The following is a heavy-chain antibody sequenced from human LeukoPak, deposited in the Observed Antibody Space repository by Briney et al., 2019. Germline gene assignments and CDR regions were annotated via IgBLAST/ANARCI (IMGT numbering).Heavy chain of an antibody. CDR2: IGTAGDT. CDR1: GFTFSSCD. V-gene: IGHV3-13*01. Sequence: GGSLRLSCAASGFTFSSCDMHWVRQATGKGLEWVSAIGTAGDTYYPASAKGRFTISSENAKNSLYLQMNSLRAGDTAVYYCARAMVRGVIKYHGMDVWGQGTTVTVSS. D-gene: IGHD3-10*01. CDR3: ARAMVRGVIKYHGMDV. J-gene: IGHJ6*02.